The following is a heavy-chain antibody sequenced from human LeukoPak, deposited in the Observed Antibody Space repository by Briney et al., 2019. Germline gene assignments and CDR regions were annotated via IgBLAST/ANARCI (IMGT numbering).Heavy chain of an antibody. V-gene: IGHV3-7*01. D-gene: IGHD3-22*01. J-gene: IGHJ4*02. CDR1: GFTFSSYW. CDR2: IKQDGSEK. CDR3: ARDPAADYYDSSGYFDY. Sequence: PGGSLRLSCAASGFTFSSYWMSWVRQAPGKGLEWVANIKQDGSEKYYVDSVKGRFTISRDNAKNSLYLQMNSLRAEDTAVYYCARDPAADYYDSSGYFDYWGRGTLVTVSS.